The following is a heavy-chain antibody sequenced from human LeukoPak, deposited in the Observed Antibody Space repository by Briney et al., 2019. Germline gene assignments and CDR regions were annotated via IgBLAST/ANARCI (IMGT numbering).Heavy chain of an antibody. D-gene: IGHD3-22*01. CDR3: ANGRDYSESSGYYSH. V-gene: IGHV1-24*01. CDR1: GYTLTGLS. Sequence: SVKVSCKVSGYTLTGLSMHWVRQAPGKGLEWMGGFDPEDGETIYAQKFQGRVTMTEDTSTDTAYMELSSLRSEDTAVYYCANGRDYSESSGYYSHWGQGTLVTVSS. CDR2: FDPEDGET. J-gene: IGHJ4*02.